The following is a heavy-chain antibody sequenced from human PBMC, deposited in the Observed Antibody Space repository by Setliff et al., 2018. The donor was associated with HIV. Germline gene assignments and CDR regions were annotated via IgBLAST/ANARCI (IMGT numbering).Heavy chain of an antibody. CDR3: ARDRSNWNYGKNYMDV. CDR1: GGSVSGYY. Sequence: SETLSLTCAVYGGSVSGYYWSWIRQPPGKGLEWIGEIDHSGSTNYNPSLKSRVTISVDTSKNQFSLKPSSVTAADTAVYHCARDRSNWNYGKNYMDVWGKGTTVTVSS. J-gene: IGHJ6*03. D-gene: IGHD1-7*01. CDR2: IDHSGST. V-gene: IGHV4-34*01.